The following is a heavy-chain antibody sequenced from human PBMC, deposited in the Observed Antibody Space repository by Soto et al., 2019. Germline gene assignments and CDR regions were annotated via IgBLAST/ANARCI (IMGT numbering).Heavy chain of an antibody. Sequence: SETLSLTCTVSGGSISSGGYYWSWIRQHPGKGLEWIGYIYYSGSTYYNPSLKSRVTISVDTSKNQFSLKLSSVTAADTAVYYCARDEVTGGGGYNSNAFDIWGQGTTAPV. J-gene: IGHJ3*02. CDR1: GGSISSGGYY. CDR2: IYYSGST. D-gene: IGHD5-12*01. V-gene: IGHV4-31*03. CDR3: ARDEVTGGGGYNSNAFDI.